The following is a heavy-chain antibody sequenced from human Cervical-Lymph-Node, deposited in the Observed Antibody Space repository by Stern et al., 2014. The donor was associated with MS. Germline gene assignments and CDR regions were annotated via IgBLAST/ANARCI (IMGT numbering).Heavy chain of an antibody. Sequence: VQLLQSGAEVKKPGSSVKVSCKASGGTFSTYAISWVRQAPGHGLEWMGGIIPIFGRANYAQKFQGRVTITADESTSTAYMELSSLRSEDTAVYYCARGWSYDILTGYSYWGQGTLVTVSS. J-gene: IGHJ4*02. CDR2: IIPIFGRA. CDR1: GGTFSTYA. D-gene: IGHD3-9*01. CDR3: ARGWSYDILTGYSY. V-gene: IGHV1-69*01.